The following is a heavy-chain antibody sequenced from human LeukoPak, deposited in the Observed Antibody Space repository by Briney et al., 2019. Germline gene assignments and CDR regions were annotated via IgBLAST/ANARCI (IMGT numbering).Heavy chain of an antibody. CDR1: GFTFSDYY. D-gene: IGHD6-6*01. J-gene: IGHJ6*03. CDR2: ISSSGSTI. V-gene: IGHV3-11*01. Sequence: GGSLRLSCAASGFTFSDYYMSWIRQAPGKGLEWVSYISSSGSTIYYADSVKGRFTISRDNAKNSPYLQMNSLRAEDTAVYYCAREIEQLVDGLTWVYYYYMDVWGKGTTVTVSS. CDR3: AREIEQLVDGLTWVYYYYMDV.